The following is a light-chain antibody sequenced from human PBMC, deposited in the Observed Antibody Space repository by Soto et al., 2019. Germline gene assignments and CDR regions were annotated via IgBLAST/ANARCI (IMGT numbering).Light chain of an antibody. V-gene: IGLV2-14*01. CDR2: VVS. Sequence: QSVLTQPASVSGSPGQSITISCTGTSSDAGGYNYVSWYQQHPGKAPKLMIYVVSNRPSGVSNRFSGSKSGNTASLTISGLQAEDEADYYCSSYTSSSTLYVFGTGTKVT. CDR3: SSYTSSSTLYV. CDR1: SSDAGGYNY. J-gene: IGLJ1*01.